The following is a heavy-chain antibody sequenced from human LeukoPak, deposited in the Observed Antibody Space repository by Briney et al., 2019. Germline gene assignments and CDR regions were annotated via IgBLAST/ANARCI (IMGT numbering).Heavy chain of an antibody. CDR2: IIPIFGTA. D-gene: IGHD6-19*01. CDR1: GYTFTSYG. V-gene: IGHV1-69*05. Sequence: SVKVSCKASGYTFTSYGISWVRQAPGQGLEWMGRIIPIFGTANYAQKFQGRVTITTDESTSTAYMELSSLRSEDTAVYYCARCPIAVAGIGYNWFDPWGQGTLVTVSS. J-gene: IGHJ5*02. CDR3: ARCPIAVAGIGYNWFDP.